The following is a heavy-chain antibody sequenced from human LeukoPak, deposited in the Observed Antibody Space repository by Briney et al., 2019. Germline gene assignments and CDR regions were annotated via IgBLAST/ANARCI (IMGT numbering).Heavy chain of an antibody. J-gene: IGHJ4*02. CDR1: GGSISSYY. V-gene: IGHV4-59*08. D-gene: IGHD3-9*01. CDR3: ARAQAYYDILTGYYDYFDY. CDR2: IYHSGST. Sequence: TSETLSLTCTVSGGSISSYYWSWIRQPPGKGLEWIGYIYHSGSTNYNPSLKSRVTISVDTSKNQFSLKLSSVTAADTAVYYCARAQAYYDILTGYYDYFDYWGQGTLVTVSS.